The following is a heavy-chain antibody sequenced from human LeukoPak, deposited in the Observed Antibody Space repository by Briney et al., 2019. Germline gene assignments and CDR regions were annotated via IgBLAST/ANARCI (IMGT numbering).Heavy chain of an antibody. D-gene: IGHD3-9*01. CDR2: IYYSGST. Sequence: SETLSLTCTVSGGSISSGGYYWSWIRQPPGKGLEWIGYIYYSGSTNYNPSLKSRVTISVDTSKNQFSLKLSSVTAADTAVYYCASLGQKVDDAFDIWGQGTMVTVSS. V-gene: IGHV4-61*08. CDR1: GGSISSGGYY. CDR3: ASLGQKVDDAFDI. J-gene: IGHJ3*02.